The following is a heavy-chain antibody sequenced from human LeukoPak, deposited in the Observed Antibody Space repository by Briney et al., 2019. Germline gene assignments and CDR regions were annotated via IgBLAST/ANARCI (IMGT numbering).Heavy chain of an antibody. Sequence: ASVKVSCKASGYTFTSYAMHWVRQAPGQRLEWMGWINAGNGNTKYSQKFQGRVTITRDTSAGTAYMELSSLRSEDTAVYYCARRDSSGWYVFDYWGQGTLVTASS. CDR2: INAGNGNT. J-gene: IGHJ4*02. V-gene: IGHV1-3*01. D-gene: IGHD6-19*01. CDR3: ARRDSSGWYVFDY. CDR1: GYTFTSYA.